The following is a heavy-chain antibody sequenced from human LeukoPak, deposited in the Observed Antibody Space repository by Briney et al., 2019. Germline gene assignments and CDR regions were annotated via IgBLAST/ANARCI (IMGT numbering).Heavy chain of an antibody. V-gene: IGHV4-39*01. CDR3: ARPHQGIVVVPTD. CDR2: IYYSGST. CDR1: GVSISSSSYY. Sequence: PSETLSLTCTVSGVSISSSSYYWGWIRQPPGKGLEWIGSIYYSGSTYYNPSLKSRVTISVDTSKNQFSLKLSSVTAADTAVYYCARPHQGIVVVPTDWGQGTLVTVSS. J-gene: IGHJ4*02. D-gene: IGHD2-2*01.